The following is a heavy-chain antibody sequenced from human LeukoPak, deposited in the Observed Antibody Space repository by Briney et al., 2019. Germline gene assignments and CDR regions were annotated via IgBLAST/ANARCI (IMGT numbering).Heavy chain of an antibody. D-gene: IGHD3-22*01. CDR2: ISYDGSNK. V-gene: IGHV3-30-3*01. J-gene: IGHJ4*02. CDR3: ASPPTYYYDSSGYPVDY. Sequence: PGGSLRLSCAASGFTFSSYAMHWVRQAPGKGLEWVAVISYDGSNKYYADSVKGRFTISRDNSKNTLSLQMNSLRADDTAVYYCASPPTYYYDSSGYPVDYWGQGTLVTVS. CDR1: GFTFSSYA.